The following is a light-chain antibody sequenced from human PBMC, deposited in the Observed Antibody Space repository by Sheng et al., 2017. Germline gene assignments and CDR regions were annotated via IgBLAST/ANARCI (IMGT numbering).Light chain of an antibody. J-gene: IGKJ4*01. V-gene: IGKV3-11*01. CDR1: QSVSSN. Sequence: PGERATLSCRASQSVSSNVAWYQQKPGLAPRLLIYGASSRATGLPARFSGSGSGTDFTLTISSLEPEDFAVYYCQQRRNWPPLTFGGGTKVEIK. CDR2: GAS. CDR3: QQRRNWPPLT.